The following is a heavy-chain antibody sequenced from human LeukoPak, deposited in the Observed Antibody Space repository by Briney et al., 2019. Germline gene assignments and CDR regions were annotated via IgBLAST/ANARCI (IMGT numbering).Heavy chain of an antibody. J-gene: IGHJ4*02. CDR1: GGSISSSSYY. Sequence: SSETLSLTCTVSGGSISSSSYYWGWIRQPPGKGLEWIGSIYYSGSTYYNPSLKSRVTISVDTSKNQFSLRLSSVTAADTAVYYCARDFGSGGLDYWGQGTLVTVSS. V-gene: IGHV4-39*07. CDR2: IYYSGST. D-gene: IGHD3-10*01. CDR3: ARDFGSGGLDY.